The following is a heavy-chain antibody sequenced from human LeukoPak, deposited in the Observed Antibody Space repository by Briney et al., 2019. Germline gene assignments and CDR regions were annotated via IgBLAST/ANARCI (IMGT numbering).Heavy chain of an antibody. V-gene: IGHV4-34*01. CDR2: INHSGST. D-gene: IGHD1-26*01. Sequence: SETLSLACAVYGGSFSGYYWSWIRQPPGKGLEWIGEINHSGSTNYNPSLKSRVTISVDTSKNQFSLKLSSVTAADTAVYYCASFSGSYYGEFDYWGQGTLVTVSS. CDR3: ASFSGSYYGEFDY. J-gene: IGHJ4*02. CDR1: GGSFSGYY.